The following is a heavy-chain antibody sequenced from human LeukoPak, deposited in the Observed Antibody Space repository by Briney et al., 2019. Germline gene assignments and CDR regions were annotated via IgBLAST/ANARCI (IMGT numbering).Heavy chain of an antibody. CDR1: GGSFNIYY. D-gene: IGHD4-17*01. J-gene: IGHJ4*02. CDR2: IYSSGST. V-gene: IGHV4-4*07. CDR3: ARWTTVTRAFDY. Sequence: SETLSLTCTVSGGSFNIYYWNWIRQRAGKGLEWIGRIYSSGSTNYSPSLKSRVTMSVDTSKNQFSLKLTSVTAADTAVYYCARWTTVTRAFDYWGQGTLVTVSS.